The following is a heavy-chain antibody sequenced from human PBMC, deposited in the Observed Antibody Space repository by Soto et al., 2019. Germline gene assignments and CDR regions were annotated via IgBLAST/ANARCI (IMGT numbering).Heavy chain of an antibody. Sequence: QVQLVESGGGVVQPGRSLRVSCAASGFTFSIYAMHWVRQAPGTGLEWVAVISYDGTKTYYADSVKGRFTISRDTSKNTVYLQMNSLRDEDTAVYYCGKGRGPRRQWIIAPFDYWGQGTLVTFSP. V-gene: IGHV3-30*18. CDR3: GKGRGPRRQWIIAPFDY. CDR2: ISYDGTKT. J-gene: IGHJ4*02. D-gene: IGHD6-19*01. CDR1: GFTFSIYA.